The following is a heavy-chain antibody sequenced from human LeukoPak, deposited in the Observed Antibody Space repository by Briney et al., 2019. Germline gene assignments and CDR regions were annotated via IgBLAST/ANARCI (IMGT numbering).Heavy chain of an antibody. CDR2: IIPIFGTA. J-gene: IGHJ5*02. D-gene: IGHD6-19*01. V-gene: IGHV1-69*05. Sequence: PSVKVSCKASGGTFSSYAISWVRQAPGQGLEWMGGIIPIFGTANYAQKFQGRVTITTDESTSTAYMELSSLRSEDTAVYYCARDNSSGWDWFDPWGQGTLVTVSS. CDR1: GGTFSSYA. CDR3: ARDNSSGWDWFDP.